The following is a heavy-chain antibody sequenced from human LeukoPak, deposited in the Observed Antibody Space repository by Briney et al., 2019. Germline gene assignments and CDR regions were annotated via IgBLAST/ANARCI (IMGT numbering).Heavy chain of an antibody. Sequence: SETLSLTCTVSGGSISSGGYYWSWIRQHPGKGLEWIGYIYYSGSTYYNPSLKSRVTISVDTSKNQFSLKLSSVTAADMAVYYCARVFVYCSSTSCSYIDYWGQGTLVTVSS. V-gene: IGHV4-31*03. CDR3: ARVFVYCSSTSCSYIDY. J-gene: IGHJ4*02. D-gene: IGHD2-2*01. CDR2: IYYSGST. CDR1: GGSISSGGYY.